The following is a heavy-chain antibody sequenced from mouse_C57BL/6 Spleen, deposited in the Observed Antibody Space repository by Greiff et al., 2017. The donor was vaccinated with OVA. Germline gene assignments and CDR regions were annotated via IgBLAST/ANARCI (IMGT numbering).Heavy chain of an antibody. Sequence: LVESGAELVRPGSSVKLSCKDSYFAFMASAMHWVKQRPGHGLEWIGSFTMYSDATEYSENFKGKATLTANTASSTAYMELSSLTSEDSAVYYCARGATVVVGAMDYWGQGTSVTVSA. V-gene: IGHV1-49*01. D-gene: IGHD1-1*01. CDR2: FTMYSDAT. CDR1: YFAFMASA. CDR3: ARGATVVVGAMDY. J-gene: IGHJ4*01.